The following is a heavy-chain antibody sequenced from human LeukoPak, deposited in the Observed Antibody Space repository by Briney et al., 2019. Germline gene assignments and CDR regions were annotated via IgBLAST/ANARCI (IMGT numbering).Heavy chain of an antibody. CDR1: GFTFSSYS. D-gene: IGHD6-13*01. J-gene: IGHJ4*02. CDR2: ISSSSSYI. V-gene: IGHV3-21*01. CDR3: ARDLHSSSEGYFDY. Sequence: GGSLRLSCAASGFTFSSYSMNWVRQAPGKGLEWVSSISSSSSYIYYADSMKGRFTISRDNAKNSLYLQMNSLRAEDTAVYYCARDLHSSSEGYFDYWGQRTLATVSS.